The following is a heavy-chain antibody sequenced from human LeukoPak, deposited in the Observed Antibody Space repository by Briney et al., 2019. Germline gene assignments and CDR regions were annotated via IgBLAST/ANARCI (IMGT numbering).Heavy chain of an antibody. Sequence: GGSLRLSCAASGFTFSSYWMHWVRQAPGKGLVWVSRITTDGSSTSYADSVRGRFTISRDNAKNTLYLQMNSLRAEDTAVYYCARTVSAYFFDYWGQGTLVTVSS. D-gene: IGHD3-9*01. J-gene: IGHJ4*02. CDR1: GFTFSSYW. V-gene: IGHV3-74*01. CDR2: ITTDGSST. CDR3: ARTVSAYFFDY.